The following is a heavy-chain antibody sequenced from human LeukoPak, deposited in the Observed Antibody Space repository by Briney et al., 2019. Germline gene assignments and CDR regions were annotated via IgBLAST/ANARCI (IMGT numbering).Heavy chain of an antibody. D-gene: IGHD5-18*01. CDR3: AKGNLQLGQDACDI. J-gene: IGHJ3*02. Sequence: GGSLRLSCAASGFSLSGNAVSWVRQAPGKRPEWVAGIGPDDATFYPATVRGRFTISRDTSQNTMYLQMNSLRAEDTALYYCAKGNLQLGQDACDIWGQGTMVTVSS. CDR2: IGPDDAT. CDR1: GFSLSGNA. V-gene: IGHV3-23*01.